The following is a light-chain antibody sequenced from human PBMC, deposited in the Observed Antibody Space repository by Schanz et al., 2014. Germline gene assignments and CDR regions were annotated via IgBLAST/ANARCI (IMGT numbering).Light chain of an antibody. CDR2: DTS. CDR1: TGTVTSGHY. CDR3: LLWYSGPRV. V-gene: IGLV7-46*01. Sequence: QAVVTQEPSLTVSPGGTVTLTCGSSTGTVTSGHYPYWFQQKPGQAPRTLIYDTSNKHSWTPARFSGSLIGGKAALTLSGAQPEDEAEYYCLLWYSGPRVFGGGTKVTVL. J-gene: IGLJ3*02.